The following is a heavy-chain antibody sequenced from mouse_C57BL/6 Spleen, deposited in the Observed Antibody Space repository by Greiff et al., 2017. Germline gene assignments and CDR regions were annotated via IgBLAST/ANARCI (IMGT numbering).Heavy chain of an antibody. V-gene: IGHV1-59*01. J-gene: IGHJ2*01. CDR2: IDPSDSYT. CDR1: VYTFTSYW. Sequence: QVQLQQPGAELVRPGTSVTLSCKASVYTFTSYWMHWVKQRPGQGLEWIGVIDPSDSYTNYNQKFKGKATLTVDTSSSTAYMQLSSVTAEDSAVYDCARRGYDGGYFDYWGQGTTRTVSS. D-gene: IGHD2-2*01. CDR3: ARRGYDGGYFDY.